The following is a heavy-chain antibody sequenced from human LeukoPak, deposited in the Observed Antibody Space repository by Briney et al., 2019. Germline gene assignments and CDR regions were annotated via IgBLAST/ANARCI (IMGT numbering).Heavy chain of an antibody. CDR1: GYSFVLYG. J-gene: IGHJ4*02. D-gene: IGHD4-17*01. Sequence: ASVKVSCKASGYSFVLYGISWVRQAPGEGPEWMGWISGSTGDTNYAQKFQGRVTMTADTSSSTAYMELRSLRSDDTAVYYCARDENYGIFFNVDYWGQGTLVTVPS. V-gene: IGHV1-18*01. CDR3: ARDENYGIFFNVDY. CDR2: ISGSTGDT.